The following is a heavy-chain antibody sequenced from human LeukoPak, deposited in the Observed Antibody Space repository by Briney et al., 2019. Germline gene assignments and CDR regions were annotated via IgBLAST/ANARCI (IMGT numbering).Heavy chain of an antibody. J-gene: IGHJ6*02. CDR2: IYYSGST. Sequence: SETLSLTCTVSGGSISSSSYYWGWIRQHPGEGLEWIGYIYYSGSTYYNPSLKSRVTISVDTSKNQFSLKLSSVTAADTAVYYCTRDSSSSWYRYGMDVWGQGTTVTVSS. CDR1: GGSISSSSYY. CDR3: TRDSSSSWYRYGMDV. D-gene: IGHD6-13*01. V-gene: IGHV4-31*03.